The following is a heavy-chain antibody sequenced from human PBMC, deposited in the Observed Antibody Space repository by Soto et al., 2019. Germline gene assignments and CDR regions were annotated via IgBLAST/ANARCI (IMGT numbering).Heavy chain of an antibody. Sequence: PSETLSLTCAVSGGSISSCDWWSWVRQPPGKGPEWIGEIHHSGATSYNSSVKSRVTISLDRSKNHFSLQINSVTAADTAAYYCATRDHTASPRWGPGILVTVSS. CDR3: ATRDHTASPR. D-gene: IGHD2-21*02. J-gene: IGHJ4*02. CDR2: IHHSGAT. V-gene: IGHV4-4*02. CDR1: GGSISSCDW.